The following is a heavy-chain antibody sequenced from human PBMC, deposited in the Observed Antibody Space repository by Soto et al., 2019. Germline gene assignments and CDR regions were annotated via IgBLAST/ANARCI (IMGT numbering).Heavy chain of an antibody. Sequence: EVQLVESGGGLVQPGGSLRLSCAASGFTISNYAMHWVRQAPGKGLEYVSAISSDGGSTYYANSVKGRFTISRDNYKNTRYLQMGSLRVEDMDVYYCARERWLDYWGQGTLVTVSS. J-gene: IGHJ4*02. V-gene: IGHV3-64*01. CDR3: ARERWLDY. CDR1: GFTISNYA. CDR2: ISSDGGST. D-gene: IGHD6-19*01.